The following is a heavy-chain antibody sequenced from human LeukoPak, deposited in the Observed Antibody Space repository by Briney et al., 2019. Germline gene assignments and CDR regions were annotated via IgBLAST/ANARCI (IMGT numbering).Heavy chain of an antibody. D-gene: IGHD6-6*01. V-gene: IGHV3-7*03. Sequence: GGSLRLSCAVSGFTFSRFWMSWSRQAPGKGLEWVASINSDGSEGYYADVVKGRFTISRDNAKNSLYLQINSLRAEDTAVYYCARSSYSSSSSVWGQGTMVTVSS. J-gene: IGHJ3*01. CDR1: GFTFSRFW. CDR3: ARSSYSSSSSV. CDR2: INSDGSEG.